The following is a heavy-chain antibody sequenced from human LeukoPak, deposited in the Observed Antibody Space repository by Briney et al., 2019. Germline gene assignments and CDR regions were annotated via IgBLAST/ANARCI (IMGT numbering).Heavy chain of an antibody. CDR2: ISYDGSNK. J-gene: IGHJ5*02. CDR3: ARGLQFFGWLFSNLFDP. CDR1: GFTFSSYA. D-gene: IGHD3-9*01. Sequence: GRSLRLSCAASGFTFSSYAMHWVRQAPGKGLEWVAVISYDGSNKYYADSVKGRFTISRDNSKNTLYLQMNSLRAEDTAVYYCARGLQFFGWLFSNLFDPWGQGTLVTVSS. V-gene: IGHV3-30*04.